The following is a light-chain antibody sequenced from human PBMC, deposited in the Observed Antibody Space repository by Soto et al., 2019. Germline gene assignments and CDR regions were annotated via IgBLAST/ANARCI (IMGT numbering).Light chain of an antibody. CDR1: SSDVGGYNY. CDR2: DVS. Sequence: QSVLTQPASVSGSPGQSITISCTGTSSDVGGYNYVSWYQQHLGKAPKLMIYDVSNRPSGVSNRFSGSKSGNTASLTISGLQAEDEADYYCSSYTSSSTFFVNGTKVTVL. CDR3: SSYTSSSTF. V-gene: IGLV2-14*01. J-gene: IGLJ1*01.